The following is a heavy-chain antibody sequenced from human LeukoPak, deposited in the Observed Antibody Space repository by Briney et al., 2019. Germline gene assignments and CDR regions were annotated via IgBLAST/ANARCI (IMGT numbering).Heavy chain of an antibody. CDR3: ASYRQWELDP. D-gene: IGHD1-26*01. CDR1: GYTFTSYY. V-gene: IGHV1-69*05. Sequence: SVKVSCKASGYTFTSYYMHWVRQAPGQGLEWMGRIIPIFGTANYAQKFQGRVTITTDESTSTAYMELSSLRSEDTAVYYCASYRQWELDPWGQGTLVTVSS. CDR2: IIPIFGTA. J-gene: IGHJ5*02.